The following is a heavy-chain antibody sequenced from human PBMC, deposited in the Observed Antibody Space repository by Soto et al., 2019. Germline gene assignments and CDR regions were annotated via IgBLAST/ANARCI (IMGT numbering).Heavy chain of an antibody. CDR3: ARERCSGGSCYGAFDY. CDR1: GFTFSSYG. Sequence: QVKLVESGGGVVQPGRSLRLSCAASGFTFSSYGMHWVRQAPGKGLEWVAVIWYDGSNKYYADSVKGRFTISRDNSKNTLYLQMNSLRAEDTAVYYCARERCSGGSCYGAFDYWGQGTLVTVSS. J-gene: IGHJ4*02. CDR2: IWYDGSNK. V-gene: IGHV3-33*01. D-gene: IGHD2-15*01.